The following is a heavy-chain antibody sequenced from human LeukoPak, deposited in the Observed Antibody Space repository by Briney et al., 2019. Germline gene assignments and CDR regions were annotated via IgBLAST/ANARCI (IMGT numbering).Heavy chain of an antibody. J-gene: IGHJ3*02. Sequence: GGSLRLSCAASGFTFSSYSMNWVRQAPGKGLEWVSYISSSSSTIYYADSVKGRFTISRDNAKNSLYLQMNSLRAEDTAVYYCARGFVAAADLVDAFDIWGQGTMVTVSS. CDR1: GFTFSSYS. D-gene: IGHD6-13*01. CDR2: ISSSSSTI. CDR3: ARGFVAAADLVDAFDI. V-gene: IGHV3-48*01.